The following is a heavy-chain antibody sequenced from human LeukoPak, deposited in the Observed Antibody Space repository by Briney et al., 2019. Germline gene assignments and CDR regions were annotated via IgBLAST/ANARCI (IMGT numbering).Heavy chain of an antibody. Sequence: GGSLRLSCAASGFTFSSYAMSWVRQAPGKGLEWVSAISGSGGSTYYADSVKGRFTISRDNSKNTLYLQMNSLRAEDTAVYYCASIVVVIGTRSFDYWGQGSLVSVSS. CDR1: GFTFSSYA. V-gene: IGHV3-23*01. D-gene: IGHD2-15*01. CDR3: ASIVVVIGTRSFDY. CDR2: ISGSGGST. J-gene: IGHJ4*02.